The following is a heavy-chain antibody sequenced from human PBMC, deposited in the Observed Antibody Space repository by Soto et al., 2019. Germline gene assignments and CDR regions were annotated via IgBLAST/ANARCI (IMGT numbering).Heavy chain of an antibody. D-gene: IGHD2-2*01. CDR1: GGSISSYY. CDR3: ASDWVPAAAGMDV. Sequence: LSLTCTVSGGSISSYYWSWIRQPPGKGLEWIGYIYYSGGTNYNPSLKSRVTISVDTSKNQFSLKLCYVTAADTAVYDCASDWVPAAAGMDVWGQGTTVTVSS. CDR2: IYYSGGT. V-gene: IGHV4-59*01. J-gene: IGHJ6*02.